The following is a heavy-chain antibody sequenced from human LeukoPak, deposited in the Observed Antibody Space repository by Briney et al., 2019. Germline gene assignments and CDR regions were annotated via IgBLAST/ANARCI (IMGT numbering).Heavy chain of an antibody. CDR2: IIPIFGTA. D-gene: IGHD4-23*01. J-gene: IGHJ4*02. CDR1: GGTFSSYA. V-gene: IGHV1-69*13. Sequence: SVKVSCKASGGTFSSYAISWVRQAPGQGLEWMGGIIPIFGTANYAQKFQGRVTITADESTSTAYMELSSLRSGDTAVYYCARMTTVVTRGGYWGQGTLVTVSS. CDR3: ARMTTVVTRGGY.